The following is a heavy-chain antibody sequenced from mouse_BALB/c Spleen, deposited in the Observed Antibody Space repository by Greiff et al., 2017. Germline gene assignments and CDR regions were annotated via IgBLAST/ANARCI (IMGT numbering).Heavy chain of an antibody. CDR2: ISSGSSTI. CDR3: ARYYYGSALDY. CDR1: GFTFSSFG. Sequence: EVKVVESGGGLVQPGGSRKLSCAASGFTFSSFGMHWVRQAPEKGLEWVAYISSGSSTIYYADTVKGRFTIAKDNPKNTQFLQMTSLRSEDTAMYYCARYYYGSALDYWGQGTTLTVSS. J-gene: IGHJ2*01. D-gene: IGHD1-1*01. V-gene: IGHV5-17*02.